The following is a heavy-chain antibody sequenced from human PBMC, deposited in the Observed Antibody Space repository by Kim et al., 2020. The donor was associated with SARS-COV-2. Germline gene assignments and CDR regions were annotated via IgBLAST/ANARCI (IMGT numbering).Heavy chain of an antibody. Sequence: GGSLRLSCAASGFDFNFYAMTWVRQAPGKGLEWVSGISATGGATHYADSVKGRFTISRDNSKTTVYLQMTSLRAEDTALYYCARRQGSLVDGPSCGFWGRGTLVSV. J-gene: IGHJ1*01. CDR3: ARRQGSLVDGPSCGF. CDR2: ISATGGAT. V-gene: IGHV3-23*01. D-gene: IGHD6-6*01. CDR1: GFDFNFYA.